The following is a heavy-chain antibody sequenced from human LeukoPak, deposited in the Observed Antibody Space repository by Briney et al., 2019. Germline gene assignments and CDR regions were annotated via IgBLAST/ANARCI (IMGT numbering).Heavy chain of an antibody. CDR3: AKLKGRHLVVVSISGGDLDY. CDR2: ISSSGSTI. CDR1: GFTFSDYY. J-gene: IGHJ4*02. Sequence: GGSLRLSCAASGFTFSDYYMSWIRQAPGKGLEWVSYISSSGSTIYYADSVKGRFTISRDNAKNSLYLQMNSLRAEDTAVYYCAKLKGRHLVVVSISGGDLDYWGEGTLVTVSS. D-gene: IGHD2-21*01. V-gene: IGHV3-11*04.